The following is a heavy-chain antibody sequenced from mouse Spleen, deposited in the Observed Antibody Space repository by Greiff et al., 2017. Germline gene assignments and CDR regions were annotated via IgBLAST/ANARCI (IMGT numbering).Heavy chain of an antibody. CDR3: ASQIYYDYGGFAY. Sequence: VMLVESGPGLVAPSQSLSITCTVSGFSLTSYGVDWVRQSPGKGLEWLGVIWGVGSTNYNSALKSRLSISKDNSKSQVFLKMNSLQTDDTAMYYCASQIYYDYGGFAYWGQGTLVTVSA. V-gene: IGHV2-6*01. J-gene: IGHJ3*01. D-gene: IGHD2-4*01. CDR2: IWGVGST. CDR1: GFSLTSYG.